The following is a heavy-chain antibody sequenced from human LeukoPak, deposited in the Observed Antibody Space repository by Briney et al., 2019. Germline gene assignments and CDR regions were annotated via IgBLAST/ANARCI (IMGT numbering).Heavy chain of an antibody. D-gene: IGHD3-22*01. CDR2: ISLGGSTI. V-gene: IGHV3-48*03. J-gene: IGHJ4*03. Sequence: GGSLRLSCVVSGFTFSSYEMNWVRQAPGKGLEWVSYISLGGSTIYYADSVKGRFTISRDNAKNSLYLQMNSLRAEDTAVYYCARHVVALGFDYWGEGTTVAVSS. CDR1: GFTFSSYE. CDR3: ARHVVALGFDY.